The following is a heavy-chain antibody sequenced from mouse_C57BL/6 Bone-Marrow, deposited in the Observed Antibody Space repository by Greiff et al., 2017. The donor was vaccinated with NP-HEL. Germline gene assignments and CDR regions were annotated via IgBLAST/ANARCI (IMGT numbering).Heavy chain of an antibody. Sequence: QVQLQQPGAELVKPGASVKLSCKASGYTFTSYWMHWVKQRPGQGLEWIGMIYPNSGSTNYNEKFKSKATLTVDKSSSTAYMQLSSLTSEDSAVYYCARRAYYSPWFAYWGQGTLVTVSA. CDR1: GYTFTSYW. D-gene: IGHD2-10*01. CDR2: IYPNSGST. J-gene: IGHJ3*01. V-gene: IGHV1-64*01. CDR3: ARRAYYSPWFAY.